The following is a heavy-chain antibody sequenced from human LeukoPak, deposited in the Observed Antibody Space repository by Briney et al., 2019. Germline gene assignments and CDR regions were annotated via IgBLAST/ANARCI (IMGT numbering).Heavy chain of an antibody. Sequence: SVKVSCKASGGTFISYAISWVRQAPGQGLEWMGGIIPIFGTANYAQKFQGRVTITADESTSTAYMELSSLRSEDTAVYYCARDPLPVHHAFDIWGQGTMVTVSS. CDR3: ARDPLPVHHAFDI. CDR1: GGTFISYA. D-gene: IGHD2-2*01. J-gene: IGHJ3*02. CDR2: IIPIFGTA. V-gene: IGHV1-69*01.